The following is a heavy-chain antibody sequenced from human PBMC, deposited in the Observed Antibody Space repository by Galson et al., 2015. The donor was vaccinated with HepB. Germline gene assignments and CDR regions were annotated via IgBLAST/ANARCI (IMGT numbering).Heavy chain of an antibody. J-gene: IGHJ6*02. Sequence: SLRLSCAASGFTFSSYAMHWVRQAPGKGLEWVAVISYDGSNKYYADSVKGRFTISRDNSKNTLYLQMYSLRAEDTAVYYCARGTSSGYSSGWYGGDYYYYYGMDVWGQGTTVTVSS. CDR2: ISYDGSNK. CDR1: GFTFSSYA. D-gene: IGHD6-19*01. CDR3: ARGTSSGYSSGWYGGDYYYYYGMDV. V-gene: IGHV3-30*04.